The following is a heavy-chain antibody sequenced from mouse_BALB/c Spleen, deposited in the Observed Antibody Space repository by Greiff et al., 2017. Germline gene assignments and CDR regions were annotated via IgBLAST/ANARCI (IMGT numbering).Heavy chain of an antibody. CDR3: KRVYDYDGEAWFAY. Sequence: VQLQQSGPELVKPGASVKISCKASGYTFTDHAIHWVKQKPEQGLEWIGYISPGNGDIKYNEKFKGKATLTADKSSSTAYMQLNSLTSEDSAVYFCKRVYDYDGEAWFAYWGQGTLVTVSA. V-gene: IGHV1S53*02. CDR2: ISPGNGDI. CDR1: GYTFTDHA. J-gene: IGHJ3*01. D-gene: IGHD2-4*01.